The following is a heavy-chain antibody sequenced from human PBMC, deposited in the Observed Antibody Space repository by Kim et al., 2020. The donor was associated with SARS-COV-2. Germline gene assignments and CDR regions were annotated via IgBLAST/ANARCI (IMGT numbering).Heavy chain of an antibody. CDR1: SGSITTSYY. V-gene: IGHV4-39*01. J-gene: IGHJ4*02. CDR2: VYYSGST. D-gene: IGHD2-15*01. Sequence: SETLSLTCTVSSGSITTSYYWGWNRQPPGKGLEWIGTVYYSGSTYYNPSLKSRVTISVDPSKSQFSLKLSSVTAADTAVYYCARHDKTIGYCSGGSCYRVFDYWGQGTLVTVSS. CDR3: ARHDKTIGYCSGGSCYRVFDY.